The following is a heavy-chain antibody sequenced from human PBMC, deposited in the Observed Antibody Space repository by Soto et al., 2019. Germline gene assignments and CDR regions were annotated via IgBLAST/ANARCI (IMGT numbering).Heavy chain of an antibody. CDR1: GFTFSSYS. Sequence: EVQLVESGGGLVKPGGSLRLSCAASGFTFSSYSMNWVRQSPGKGLEWVPSISSSSSYIYYADSVKGRFTISRDNAKNSLYQQMNSLRDEDTAVYYCAKEDYIWGSPYFHYWGQGSLVIVSS. CDR3: AKEDYIWGSPYFHY. CDR2: ISSSSSYI. J-gene: IGHJ4*02. D-gene: IGHD3-16*01. V-gene: IGHV3-21*01.